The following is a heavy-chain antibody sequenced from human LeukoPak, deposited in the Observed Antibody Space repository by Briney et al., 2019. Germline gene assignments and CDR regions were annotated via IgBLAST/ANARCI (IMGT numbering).Heavy chain of an antibody. V-gene: IGHV4-34*01. D-gene: IGHD3-22*01. CDR1: GGSFSGYY. Sequence: RSSETLSLTCAVYGGSFSGYYWSWIRQPPGKGLEWIGEINHSGSTNYNPSHKSRVTISVDTSKNQFSLKLSSVTAADTAVYYCARATDYDSSGYYVPLEFRYYYYYMDVWGKGTTVTVSS. CDR2: INHSGST. CDR3: ARATDYDSSGYYVPLEFRYYYYYMDV. J-gene: IGHJ6*03.